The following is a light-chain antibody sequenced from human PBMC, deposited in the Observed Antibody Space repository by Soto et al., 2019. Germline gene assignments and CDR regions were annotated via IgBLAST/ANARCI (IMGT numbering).Light chain of an antibody. Sequence: QSVLTQPASGSGSPGQSIAISCTGTSSDIGGYDYVSWYQQHPGKAPKLMISDVSNRPSGVSNRFSGSQSGNTASLTISGLQAEAEADYYCSTYTSSSTHVFGTGTKVTVL. CDR3: STYTSSSTHV. CDR2: DVS. V-gene: IGLV2-14*03. CDR1: SSDIGGYDY. J-gene: IGLJ1*01.